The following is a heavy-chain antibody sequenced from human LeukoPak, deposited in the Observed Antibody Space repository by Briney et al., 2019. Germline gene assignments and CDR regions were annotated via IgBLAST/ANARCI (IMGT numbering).Heavy chain of an antibody. V-gene: IGHV3-66*02. CDR1: GFTVSSNY. CDR3: ARDGTTVTARGLYFDY. Sequence: GGSLRLSCAASGFTVSSNYMSWVRQAPGKGLEWVSVIYSGGSTYYADSVKGRFTISRDNSKNTLYLQMNSLRAEDTAEYYCARDGTTVTARGLYFDYWGQGTLVTVSS. J-gene: IGHJ4*02. D-gene: IGHD4-17*01. CDR2: IYSGGST.